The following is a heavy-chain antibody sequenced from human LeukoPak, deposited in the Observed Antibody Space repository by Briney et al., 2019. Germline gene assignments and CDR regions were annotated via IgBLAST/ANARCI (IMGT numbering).Heavy chain of an antibody. CDR2: IYYSGST. CDR1: GDSMSDYY. V-gene: IGHV4-59*08. CDR3: ATRGDYYDSSGYAFDI. J-gene: IGHJ3*02. Sequence: SETLSLTCTVSGDSMSDYYWSWIRQPPGKGLEWIGYIYYSGSTNYNPSLKSRVTISVDTSKNQFSLKLSSVTAADTAVYYCATRGDYYDSSGYAFDIWGQGTMVTVSS. D-gene: IGHD3-22*01.